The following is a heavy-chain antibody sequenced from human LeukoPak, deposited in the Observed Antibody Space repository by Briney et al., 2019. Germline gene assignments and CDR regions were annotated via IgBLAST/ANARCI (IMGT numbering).Heavy chain of an antibody. V-gene: IGHV1-8*02. Sequence: ASVKVSCKASGYTFTSYGISWVRQATGQGLEWMGWINSNNGNTGYAQKFQDRVTMTRDTSISTVYMELSSLRSEDTAVYYCARGGLVAGPYYFDYWGQGTLVTVSS. D-gene: IGHD6-19*01. CDR3: ARGGLVAGPYYFDY. CDR2: INSNNGNT. CDR1: GYTFTSYG. J-gene: IGHJ4*02.